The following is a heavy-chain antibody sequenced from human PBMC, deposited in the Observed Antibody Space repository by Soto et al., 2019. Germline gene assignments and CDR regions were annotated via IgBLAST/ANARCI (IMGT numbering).Heavy chain of an antibody. CDR1: GFNFNIHA. CDR2: MSPGGNSQ. V-gene: IGHV3-30-3*01. J-gene: IGHJ4*02. CDR3: ASGAAFYFDTSRY. Sequence: GGSLRLSCAAPGFNFNIHALHWIRQAPGEGLEWVAVMSPGGNSQYYADSVKGRFTISRDTSKSTLYLQMTSLRPEDTAVYYCASGAAFYFDTSRYWGQGTLVTVSS. D-gene: IGHD3-22*01.